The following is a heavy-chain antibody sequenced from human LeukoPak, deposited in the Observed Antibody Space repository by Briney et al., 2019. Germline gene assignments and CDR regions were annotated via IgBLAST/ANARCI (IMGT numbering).Heavy chain of an antibody. Sequence: SETPSLTCAVYGGSFSGYYWSWIRQPPGKGLEWIGEINHSGSTNYNPSLKSRVTISVDTSKNQFSLKLSSVTAADTAVYYCAKHYMGSSYNRAVDYWGQGTLVTVSS. D-gene: IGHD3-10*01. J-gene: IGHJ4*02. CDR1: GGSFSGYY. CDR2: INHSGST. CDR3: AKHYMGSSYNRAVDY. V-gene: IGHV4-34*01.